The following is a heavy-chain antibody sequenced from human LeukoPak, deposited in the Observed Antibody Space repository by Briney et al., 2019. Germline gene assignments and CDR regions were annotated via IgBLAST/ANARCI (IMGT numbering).Heavy chain of an antibody. CDR1: GYTFTAYY. CDR3: ARDRSPLSSSRGYFYFDS. J-gene: IGHJ4*02. CDR2: INPNTGDT. D-gene: IGHD3-22*01. Sequence: ASVKVSCKTSGYTFTAYYLNWVRQAPGQRLEWMGWINPNTGDTNYAQKFQVRVTMTRDTSISTAYMELSRLRSDDTAVYYCARDRSPLSSSRGYFYFDSWGQGTLVTVSS. V-gene: IGHV1-2*02.